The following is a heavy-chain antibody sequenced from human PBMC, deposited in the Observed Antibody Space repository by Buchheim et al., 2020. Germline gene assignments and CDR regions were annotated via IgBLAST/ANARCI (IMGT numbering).Heavy chain of an antibody. CDR2: INHSGST. D-gene: IGHD6-13*01. Sequence: QVQLQQWGAGLLKPSETLSLTCAVYGGSFSGYYWSWIRQPPGKGLEWIGEINHSGSTNYNPSLKSRVTIPVDTSKNQFSLKLSSVTAADTAVYYCARVGGSSSWYTYFDYWGQGTL. CDR3: ARVGGSSSWYTYFDY. CDR1: GGSFSGYY. V-gene: IGHV4-34*01. J-gene: IGHJ4*02.